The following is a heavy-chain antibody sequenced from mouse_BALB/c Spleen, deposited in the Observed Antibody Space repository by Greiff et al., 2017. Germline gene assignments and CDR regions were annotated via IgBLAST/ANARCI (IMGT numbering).Heavy chain of an antibody. CDR3: ARGRSDHGAMGY. J-gene: IGHJ4*01. Sequence: QVQLQQPGAELVKPGASVKLSCKASGYTFTSYWMHWVKQRPGQGLEWIGEINPSNGRTNYNEKFKSKATLTVDKSSSTAYMQLSSLTSEDSAVYYCARGRSDHGAMGYWGEGTAVTVAA. D-gene: IGHD1-1*01. CDR1: GYTFTSYW. CDR2: INPSNGRT. V-gene: IGHV1S81*02.